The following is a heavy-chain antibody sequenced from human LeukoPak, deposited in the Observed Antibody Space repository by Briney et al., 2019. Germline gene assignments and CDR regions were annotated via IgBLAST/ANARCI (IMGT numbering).Heavy chain of an antibody. CDR3: ARRPTVGSTGFYFDP. J-gene: IGHJ5*02. CDR1: GGSISTTTNS. Sequence: SETLSLTCNVSGGSISTTTNSWGWAWIRQRPTKGLEWIGSIYYGGSPYYTSSLKSRVTISVDTSKNQFSLKLASLTAADTAVYYCARRPTVGSTGFYFDPWGPGTLVTVSS. D-gene: IGHD1-26*01. V-gene: IGHV4-39*01. CDR2: IYYGGSP.